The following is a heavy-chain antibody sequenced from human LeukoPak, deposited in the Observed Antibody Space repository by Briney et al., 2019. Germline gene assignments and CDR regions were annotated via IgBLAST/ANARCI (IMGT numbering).Heavy chain of an antibody. CDR2: ISGSGGST. D-gene: IGHD2-2*02. Sequence: GGSLRLSCTASGFTFSSYSMTWVCQAPGKGLEWVSAISGSGGSTNYADSVQGRFTITRDNSKSTLYMEMNGLRAEDTAVYYCEKGPNCSTGSCYKVGLIDYWGQGTLVTVSS. J-gene: IGHJ4*02. V-gene: IGHV3-23*01. CDR3: EKGPNCSTGSCYKVGLIDY. CDR1: GFTFSSYS.